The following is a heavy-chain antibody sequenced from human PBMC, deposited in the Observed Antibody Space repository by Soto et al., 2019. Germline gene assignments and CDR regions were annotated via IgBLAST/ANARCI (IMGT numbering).Heavy chain of an antibody. D-gene: IGHD1-26*01. V-gene: IGHV1-18*01. J-gene: IGHJ5*02. CDR3: GREIGGANNRFVP. CDR2: ISAYNGNT. CDR1: GYTFTSYG. Sequence: ASVKVSCKASGYTFTSYGISWVRQAPGQRLEWMRWISAYNGNTNYAHKLMGRVTMTTNTPPIAAYMELRSLRAXDKDVYYCGREIGGANNRFVPGSQGTLVTVSS.